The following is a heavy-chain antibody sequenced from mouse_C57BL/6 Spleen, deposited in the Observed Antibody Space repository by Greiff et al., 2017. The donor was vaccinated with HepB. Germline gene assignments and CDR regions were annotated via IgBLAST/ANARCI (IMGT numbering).Heavy chain of an antibody. J-gene: IGHJ4*01. CDR2: ISSGSSTI. D-gene: IGHD2-2*01. CDR1: GFTFSDYG. V-gene: IGHV5-17*01. Sequence: EVKVVESGGGLVKPGGSLKLSCAASGFTFSDYGMHWVRQAPEKGLEWVAYISSGSSTIYYADTVKGRFTISRDNAKNTLFLQMTSLRSEDTAMYYCEREGGYEEAMDYWGQGTSVTVSS. CDR3: EREGGYEEAMDY.